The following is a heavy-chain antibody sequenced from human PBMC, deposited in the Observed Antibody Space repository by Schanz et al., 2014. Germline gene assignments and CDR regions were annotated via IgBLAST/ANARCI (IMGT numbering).Heavy chain of an antibody. D-gene: IGHD2-15*01. CDR2: IDGKSTTV. J-gene: IGHJ6*02. V-gene: IGHV3-48*01. CDR1: GFSFSSYS. Sequence: EADLVESGGGLIQRGESLRLSCSASGFSFSSYSMNWVRQAPGKGLEWLSYIDGKSTTVYYADSVKGRFTVSRDNARNANYQHMKSLGAEDTTADYCAKDRRKSNCSGGRCCHCSYYGMDVWGQGTTVTVSS. CDR3: AKDRRKSNCSGGRCCHCSYYGMDV.